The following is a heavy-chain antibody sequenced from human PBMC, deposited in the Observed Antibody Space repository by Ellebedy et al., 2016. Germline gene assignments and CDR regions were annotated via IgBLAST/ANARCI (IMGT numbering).Heavy chain of an antibody. CDR1: DESFSVHY. CDR2: INHSGST. V-gene: IGHV4-34*01. J-gene: IGHJ4*02. D-gene: IGHD2-8*01. CDR3: ARSPHGPFDY. Sequence: SETLSLTCRVQDESFSVHYWSWIRQSPGKGLEWIGGINHSGSTHLNPYLKSRVTLSIDTSRKHLSLNLTSVTTTDTAIYYCARSPHGPFDYWGRGSLVTVSS.